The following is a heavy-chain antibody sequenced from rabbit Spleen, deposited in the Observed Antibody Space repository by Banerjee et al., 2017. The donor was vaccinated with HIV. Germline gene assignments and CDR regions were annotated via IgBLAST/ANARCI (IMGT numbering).Heavy chain of an antibody. V-gene: IGHV1S47*01. CDR1: GFSFTDKD. Sequence: QEQLEESGGGLVKPGASLTLTCKASGFSFTDKDVMCWVRQAPGEGLEWIGYIDPVFGITYYANWVNGRFSISRENAQNTVFLQMTSLTAADTATYFCARDGAGGSYFALWGQGTLVTVS. CDR2: IDPVFGIT. J-gene: IGHJ4*01. D-gene: IGHD8-1*01. CDR3: ARDGAGGSYFAL.